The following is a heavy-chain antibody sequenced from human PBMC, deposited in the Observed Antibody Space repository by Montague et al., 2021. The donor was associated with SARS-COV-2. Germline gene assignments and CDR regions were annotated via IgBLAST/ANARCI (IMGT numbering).Heavy chain of an antibody. CDR1: GGSFSGYY. J-gene: IGHJ5*02. D-gene: IGHD3-3*02. CDR2: INHSGST. CDR3: ARQHWQRRVLSRGWFDP. Sequence: SETLSLTCAVYGGSFSGYYWSWIRQPPGKGLEWIGEINHSGSTNYNPSLKSRVTISVDTSKNQFSLKLSSVTAADTAVYYCARQHWQRRVLSRGWFDPWGQGTLVTVSS. V-gene: IGHV4-34*01.